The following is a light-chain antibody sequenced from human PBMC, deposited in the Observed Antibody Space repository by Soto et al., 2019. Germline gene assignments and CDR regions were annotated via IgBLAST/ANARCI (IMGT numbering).Light chain of an antibody. CDR2: DNN. V-gene: IGLV1-51*01. CDR1: SSNIGNNY. J-gene: IGLJ2*01. Sequence: QAVVTQPPSVSAAPGQKVTISCSGSSSNIGNNYVSWYQQLPGTAPKLLIYDNNKRPSGIPDRFSGSKSGTSATLGITGLQTGDDADYYCGTWASSLSAVVFGGGTTLTVL. CDR3: GTWASSLSAVV.